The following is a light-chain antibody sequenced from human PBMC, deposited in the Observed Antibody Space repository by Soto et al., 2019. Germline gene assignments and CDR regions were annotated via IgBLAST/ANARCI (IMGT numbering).Light chain of an antibody. CDR3: QQQGT. CDR2: AAS. V-gene: IGKV3-20*01. CDR1: EFLSSSY. J-gene: IGKJ2*01. Sequence: EIVLTQSPGTLSLSPGERATLSCRASEFLSSSYLVWYQQIPGQAPRLLIYAASRRATGIPDRFSGSGSATEYTLTINTLEPEDFSVYYCQQQGTFGQGTKLEIK.